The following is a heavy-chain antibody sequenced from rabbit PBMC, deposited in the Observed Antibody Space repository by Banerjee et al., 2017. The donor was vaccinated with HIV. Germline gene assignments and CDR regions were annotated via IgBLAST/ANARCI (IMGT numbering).Heavy chain of an antibody. CDR3: ARDPYASVSRTVL. CDR1: GFSFSSGYY. V-gene: IGHV1S40*01. D-gene: IGHD1-1*01. J-gene: IGHJ4*01. Sequence: QSLEESGGDLVKPGASLTLTCTASGFSFSSGYYMSWVRQAPGKGLEWIACIYTGSGNTWYASRVNGRFTVSKTSSTTVTLQMTSLTAADTATYFCARDPYASVSRTVLWGPGTLVTVS. CDR2: IYTGSGNT.